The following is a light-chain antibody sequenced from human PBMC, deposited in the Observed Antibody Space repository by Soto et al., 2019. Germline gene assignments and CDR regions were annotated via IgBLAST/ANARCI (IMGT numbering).Light chain of an antibody. CDR3: QQYGNSPPNT. CDR1: QSVSNSY. Sequence: EIVLTQSPGTLSLSPGERATLSCRASQSVSNSYLARYQQKPGQAPRLLIYGASSRATGIPDRFSGSGSGTDFTLTISRLEPEDFAVYYCQQYGNSPPNTFGQGTKLEIK. CDR2: GAS. J-gene: IGKJ2*01. V-gene: IGKV3-20*01.